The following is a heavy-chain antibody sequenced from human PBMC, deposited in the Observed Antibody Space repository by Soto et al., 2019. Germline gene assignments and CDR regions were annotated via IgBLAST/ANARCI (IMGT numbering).Heavy chain of an antibody. D-gene: IGHD6-13*01. CDR2: ISAYNGNT. J-gene: IGHJ4*02. CDR1: GYTFTSYG. V-gene: IGHV1-18*04. Sequence: AAAVNVSCKASGYTFTSYGIHWVRQAPGKGLEWMGWISAYNGNTNYAQKIQGRVTMTTDTSTSTAYMELRSLRSDETAVYYCARDAGYSPTDYWGQGTLVTVSS. CDR3: ARDAGYSPTDY.